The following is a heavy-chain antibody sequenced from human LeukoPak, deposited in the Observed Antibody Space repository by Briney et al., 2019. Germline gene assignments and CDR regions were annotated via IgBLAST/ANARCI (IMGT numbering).Heavy chain of an antibody. D-gene: IGHD3-9*01. CDR3: ARDKAKVMRYFDWLSLIDY. J-gene: IGHJ4*02. CDR1: GYTLTELS. CDR2: FDPEDGET. V-gene: IGHV1-24*01. Sequence: ASVKVSCKVSGYTLTELSMHWVRQAPGKGLEWMGGFDPEDGETIYAQKFQGRVTMTRDMSTSTVYMELSSLRSEDTAVYYCARDKAKVMRYFDWLSLIDYWGQGTLVTVSS.